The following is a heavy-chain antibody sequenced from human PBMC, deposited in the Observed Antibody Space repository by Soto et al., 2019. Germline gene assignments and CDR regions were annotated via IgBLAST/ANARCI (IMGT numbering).Heavy chain of an antibody. D-gene: IGHD2-2*01. CDR3: ARGGRLVPAATYYYYYYMDV. V-gene: IGHV1-2*04. CDR2: INPNSGGT. Sequence: ASVKVTCKASGETLNGCYMRWVQQAHGQGLEWMGWINPNSGGTNYAQKFQGWVTMTRDTSISTAYMELSRLRSDDTAVYYCARGGRLVPAATYYYYYYMDVWGKGTTVTVSS. CDR1: GETLNGCY. J-gene: IGHJ6*03.